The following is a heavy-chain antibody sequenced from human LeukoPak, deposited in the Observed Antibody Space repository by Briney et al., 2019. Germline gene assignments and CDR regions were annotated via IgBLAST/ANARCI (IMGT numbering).Heavy chain of an antibody. J-gene: IGHJ6*03. CDR3: AKAGNRRDYYYYYYMDV. CDR1: GFTFSSYG. Sequence: LGGSLRLSCAASGFTFSSYGMIWVRQAPGKGLAWVSAISGSGGSTYYADSVKGRFTISRDNYKNTLYLQINSRRAEDTAVYYCAKAGNRRDYYYYYYMDVWGKGTTVTVSS. D-gene: IGHD5-24*01. V-gene: IGHV3-23*01. CDR2: ISGSGGST.